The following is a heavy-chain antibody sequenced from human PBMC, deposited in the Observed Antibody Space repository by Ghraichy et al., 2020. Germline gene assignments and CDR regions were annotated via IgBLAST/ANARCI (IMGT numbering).Heavy chain of an antibody. J-gene: IGHJ4*02. V-gene: IGHV3-48*02. CDR3: ARKDFFNSGTYYIPFFDS. Sequence: GGSLRLSCATSKFTFSTYTMGWVRQAPGKGLEWVSSISRSSGSIFYADSVKGRFTISRDNAKNSLYLQMNSLRDEDTAVYFCARKDFFNSGTYYIPFFDSWGQGTLVTVSS. D-gene: IGHD3-10*01. CDR1: KFTFSTYT. CDR2: ISRSSGSI.